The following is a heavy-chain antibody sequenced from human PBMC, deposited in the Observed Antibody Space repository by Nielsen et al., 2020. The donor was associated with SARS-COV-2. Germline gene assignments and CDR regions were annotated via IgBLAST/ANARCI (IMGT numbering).Heavy chain of an antibody. J-gene: IGHJ4*02. D-gene: IGHD6-13*01. CDR1: GFTFDDYG. CDR3: ARDRGTPLIAAAGYFDY. Sequence: GESLKISCAASGFTFDDYGMSWVRQAPGKGLELVSGINWNGGSTGYADSVKGRFTISRDNAKNSLYLQMNSLRAEDTALYHCARDRGTPLIAAAGYFDYWGQGALVTVSS. V-gene: IGHV3-20*01. CDR2: INWNGGST.